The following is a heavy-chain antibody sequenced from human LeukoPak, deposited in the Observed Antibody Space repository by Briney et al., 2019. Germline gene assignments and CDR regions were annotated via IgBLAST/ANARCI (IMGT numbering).Heavy chain of an antibody. Sequence: GGSLRLSCAASGSTFSNYNMNWVRQAPGKGLEWVSSISSSSSYIYYADSVKGRFTISRDNAKNSLYLQMNSLRAEDTAVYYCVRIRPYYDSSGYLDYWGQGTLVTVSS. CDR2: ISSSSSYI. D-gene: IGHD3-22*01. J-gene: IGHJ4*02. CDR1: GSTFSNYN. V-gene: IGHV3-21*01. CDR3: VRIRPYYDSSGYLDY.